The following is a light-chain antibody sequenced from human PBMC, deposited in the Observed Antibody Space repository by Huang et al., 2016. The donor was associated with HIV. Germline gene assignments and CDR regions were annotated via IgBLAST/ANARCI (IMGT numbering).Light chain of an antibody. Sequence: EIVLTQSPATLSLSPGERATLSCRASQSVSTYLAWYQQKPGQAPRLLIYDASNRATGIPGRFSGSGSGTDFTLTISRLEPEDFAVYYCQQRSNWPAFGGGTKVEIK. CDR1: QSVSTY. CDR3: QQRSNWPA. J-gene: IGKJ4*01. V-gene: IGKV3-11*01. CDR2: DAS.